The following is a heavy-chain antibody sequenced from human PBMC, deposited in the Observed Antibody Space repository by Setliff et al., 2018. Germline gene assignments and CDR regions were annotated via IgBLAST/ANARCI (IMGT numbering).Heavy chain of an antibody. CDR2: IIPIFGTA. Sequence: SVKVSCKASGGTFSSYAISWVRQAPGQGLEWMGRIIPIFGTANYAQKFQGRVTMTRDTSTSTVYMELSSLRSEDTAVYYCARMAPHPDYWGQGTLVTVSS. CDR3: ARMAPHPDY. J-gene: IGHJ4*02. D-gene: IGHD5-12*01. CDR1: GGTFSSYA. V-gene: IGHV1-69*05.